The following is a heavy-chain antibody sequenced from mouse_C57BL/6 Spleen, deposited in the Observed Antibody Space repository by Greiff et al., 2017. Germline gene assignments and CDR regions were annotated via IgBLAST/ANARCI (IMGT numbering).Heavy chain of an antibody. CDR1: GFSLSTFGMG. Sequence: QVQLKESGPGILQPSQTLSLTCSFSGFSLSTFGMGVGWIRQPSGKGLEWLAHIWWDDAKYYTPALKSRLPISKDTSKNQVFLKTAYVDTADTATYYCARTPPHVYYGSSYGAMDYWGQGTSVTVSS. V-gene: IGHV8-8*01. CDR3: ARTPPHVYYGSSYGAMDY. CDR2: IWWDDAK. D-gene: IGHD1-1*01. J-gene: IGHJ4*01.